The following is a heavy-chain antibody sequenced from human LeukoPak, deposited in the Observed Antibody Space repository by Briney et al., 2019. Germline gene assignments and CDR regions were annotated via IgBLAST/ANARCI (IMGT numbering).Heavy chain of an antibody. V-gene: IGHV4-31*03. CDR3: ASGRIITIFGVVIREAFDI. CDR1: GGSISSGGYY. J-gene: IGHJ3*02. CDR2: IYYSGTT. Sequence: SETLSLTCTVSGGSISSGGYYWSWIRQHPGKGLEWIGYIYYSGTTYYNPSLKSRVTISVDTSKNQFSLKLSSVTAADTAVYYCASGRIITIFGVVIREAFDIWGQGTMVTVSS. D-gene: IGHD3-3*01.